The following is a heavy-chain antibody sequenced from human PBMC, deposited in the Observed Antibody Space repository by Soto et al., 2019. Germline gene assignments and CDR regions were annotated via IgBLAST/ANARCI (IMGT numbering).Heavy chain of an antibody. V-gene: IGHV3-23*01. CDR2: ISGSGGST. CDR1: GFTFSSYA. D-gene: IGHD3-16*02. J-gene: IGHJ5*02. CDR3: AKDWLSTREAEGFISWFDP. Sequence: EVQLLESGGGLVQPGGSLRLSCAASGFTFSSYAMSWVRQAPGKGLEWVSAISGSGGSTYYADSVKGRFTISRDNSKNTLYLQMNSLRAEDTAVYYCAKDWLSTREAEGFISWFDPWGQGTLVTVSS.